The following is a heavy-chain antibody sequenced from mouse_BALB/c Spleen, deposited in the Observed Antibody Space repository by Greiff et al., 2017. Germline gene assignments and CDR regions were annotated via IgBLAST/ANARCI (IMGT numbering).Heavy chain of an antibody. V-gene: IGHV5-9-3*01. D-gene: IGHD4-1*02. Sequence: EVQGVESGGGLVKPGGSLKLSCAASGFTFSSYAMSWVRQTPEKRLEWVATISSGGSYTYYPDSVKGRFTISRDNAKNTLYLQMSSLRSEDTAMYYCARPNWDVRYFDVWGAGTTVTVSS. J-gene: IGHJ1*01. CDR3: ARPNWDVRYFDV. CDR2: ISSGGSYT. CDR1: GFTFSSYA.